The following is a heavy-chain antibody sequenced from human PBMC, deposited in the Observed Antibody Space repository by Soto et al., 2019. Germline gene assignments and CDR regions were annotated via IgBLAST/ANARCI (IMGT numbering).Heavy chain of an antibody. D-gene: IGHD2-15*01. CDR2: IYPGDSDT. CDR1: GYSFTIDC. J-gene: IGHJ6*02. V-gene: IGHV5-51*01. Sequence: GESLKISCNGSGYSFTIDCIGLVLQMPGKGLEWMGIIYPGDSDTRYSPSFQGQVTISADKSISTAYLQWSSLKASDTAMYYCATRPCSGGSCYSSYYGMDVWGQGTTVTVSS. CDR3: ATRPCSGGSCYSSYYGMDV.